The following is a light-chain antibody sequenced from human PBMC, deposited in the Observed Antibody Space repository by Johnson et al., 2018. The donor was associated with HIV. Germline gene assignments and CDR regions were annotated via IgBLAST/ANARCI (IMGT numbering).Light chain of an antibody. J-gene: IGLJ1*01. Sequence: QSVLTQPPSVSAAPGQKVTISCSGSSSNIGNNYVSWYQQLPGTAPKLLIYDNNKRPSEIPDRFSGSKSGTSATLGIPGLHTGDEADYYCGTLDSSLSAYVFGTGTKVTVL. CDR1: SSNIGNNY. CDR2: DNN. CDR3: GTLDSSLSAYV. V-gene: IGLV1-51*01.